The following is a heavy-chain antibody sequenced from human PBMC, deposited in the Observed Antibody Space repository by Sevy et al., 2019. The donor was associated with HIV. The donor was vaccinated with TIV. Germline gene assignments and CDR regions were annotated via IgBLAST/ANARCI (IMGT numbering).Heavy chain of an antibody. V-gene: IGHV3-7*01. CDR1: GFTFTRYW. D-gene: IGHD2-21*01. J-gene: IGHJ4*02. CDR2: INEDGSEK. CDR3: ARDVAPGDF. Sequence: GGSLRLSCAASGFTFTRYWMSWVRQAPGKGLEWVANINEDGSEKYYVDSVKGRFTISRDNARKSLHLQMNSLRAEDTAIYYCARDVAPGDFWGQGTLVTVSS.